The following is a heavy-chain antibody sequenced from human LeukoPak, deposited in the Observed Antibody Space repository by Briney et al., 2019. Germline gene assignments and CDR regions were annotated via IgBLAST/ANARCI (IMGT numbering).Heavy chain of an antibody. Sequence: GGSLRLSCAASGFTFSSYAMHWVRQAPGKGLEWVAVISYDGSNKYYADSVKGRFTISRDNSKNTLYLQTNSLRAEDTAVYYCARDRCTNGVCYTFAYWGQGTLVTVSS. CDR1: GFTFSSYA. CDR3: ARDRCTNGVCYTFAY. J-gene: IGHJ4*02. V-gene: IGHV3-30-3*01. D-gene: IGHD2-8*01. CDR2: ISYDGSNK.